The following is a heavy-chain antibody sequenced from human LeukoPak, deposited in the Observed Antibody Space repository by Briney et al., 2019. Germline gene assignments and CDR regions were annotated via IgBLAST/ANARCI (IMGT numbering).Heavy chain of an antibody. D-gene: IGHD3-16*01. CDR2: IRQDGSEK. J-gene: IGHJ3*02. V-gene: IGHV3-7*04. CDR1: GFTFLTYL. Sequence: GGSLILSCAACGFTFLTYLMTWVRQAPGKGLEWVANIRQDGSEKYYVDSVEGRFTISRDNDKKSLFLQMNSRRAEDTAVYYWARVMRGDGFDIWGEGPMVTVSS. CDR3: ARVMRGDGFDI.